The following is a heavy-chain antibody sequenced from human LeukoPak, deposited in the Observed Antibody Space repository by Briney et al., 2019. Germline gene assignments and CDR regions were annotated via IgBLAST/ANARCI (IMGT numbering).Heavy chain of an antibody. Sequence: TAGGSLRLSCAASGFTFSSYSMSWVRQAPGKGLEWVSSISSSSSYIYYADSVKGRFTISRDNAKNLLYLQMNSLRSEDTAVYYCARRGGYSGYDYYYFDYWGQGTLVTVSS. CDR1: GFTFSSYS. V-gene: IGHV3-21*04. D-gene: IGHD5-12*01. J-gene: IGHJ4*02. CDR2: ISSSSSYI. CDR3: ARRGGYSGYDYYYFDY.